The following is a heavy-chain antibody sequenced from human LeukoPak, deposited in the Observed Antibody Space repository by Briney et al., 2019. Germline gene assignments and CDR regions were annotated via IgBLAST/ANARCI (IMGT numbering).Heavy chain of an antibody. CDR1: GFTFSNYA. CDR2: IWFDGSKK. V-gene: IGHV3-33*08. CDR3: ARERSSGWSDY. D-gene: IGHD6-19*01. J-gene: IGHJ4*02. Sequence: PGGSLRLSCAASGFTFSNYAMHWVRQAPGKGLEWVAVIWFDGSKKEYADSVKGRFTISRDNSKNTLYLQMDSLRAEDTAVYYCARERSSGWSDYWGQGTLVTVSS.